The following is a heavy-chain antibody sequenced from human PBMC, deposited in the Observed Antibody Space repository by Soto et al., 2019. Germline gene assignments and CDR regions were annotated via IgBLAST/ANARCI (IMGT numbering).Heavy chain of an antibody. CDR3: ARQRRDFDY. V-gene: IGHV4-59*08. J-gene: IGHJ4*02. CDR1: GGSISGYY. Sequence: PSETLSLTCTVSGGSISGYYYSWIRQPPGKGLKWIGYIYSSGSINYNPSLKSRVTISVDTSKNQFSLNLSSVTAADTAVYYCARQRRDFDYWGQGSLVTVSS. CDR2: IYSSGSI.